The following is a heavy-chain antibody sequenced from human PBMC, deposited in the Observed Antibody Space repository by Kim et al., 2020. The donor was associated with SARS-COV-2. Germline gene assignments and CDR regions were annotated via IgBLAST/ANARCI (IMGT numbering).Heavy chain of an antibody. V-gene: IGHV5-51*01. CDR1: GYSFTSYW. CDR3: ARQSDTAMVLWYFDY. CDR2: IYPGDSDT. D-gene: IGHD5-18*01. J-gene: IGHJ4*02. Sequence: GASLKISCKGSGYSFTSYWIGWVRQMPGKGLEWMGIIYPGDSDTRYSPSFQGQVTISADKSISTAYLQWSSLKASDTAMYYCARQSDTAMVLWYFDYWGQGTLVTVSS.